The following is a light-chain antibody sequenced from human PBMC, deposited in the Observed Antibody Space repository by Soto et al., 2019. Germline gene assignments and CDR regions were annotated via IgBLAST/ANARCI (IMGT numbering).Light chain of an antibody. CDR3: QQCSQWPLT. J-gene: IGKJ4*01. V-gene: IGKV3-15*01. CDR2: GVS. CDR1: QSVTSN. Sequence: EILMTQYPATLSGSAWERATLSCRASQSVTSNLEWYQQKPGQAPRLLMYGVSTRATGIPARFGGSGSGTEFTLTISSLQSEDFAVYYCQQCSQWPLTFGGGTKVDIK.